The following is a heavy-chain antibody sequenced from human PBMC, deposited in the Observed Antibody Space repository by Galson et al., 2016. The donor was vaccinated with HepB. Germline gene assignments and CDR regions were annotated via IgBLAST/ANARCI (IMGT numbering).Heavy chain of an antibody. CDR3: ATVLNSRWGDLFDN. D-gene: IGHD4-11*01. Sequence: SLRLSCAASGFTFSSFVMSWVRQAPGKGLERVSVISGSSTSINYADSVKGRFTISRDNSRNTLYMQMNSLRDDDTAVYYCATVLNSRWGDLFDNWGQGTLVTVST. CDR2: ISGSSTSI. J-gene: IGHJ4*02. CDR1: GFTFSSFV. V-gene: IGHV3-23*01.